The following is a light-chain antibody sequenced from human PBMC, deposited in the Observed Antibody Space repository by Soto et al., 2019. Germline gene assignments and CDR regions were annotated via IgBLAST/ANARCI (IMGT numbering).Light chain of an antibody. CDR2: DAS. J-gene: IGKJ1*01. CDR3: QQYNSYART. Sequence: DIQMTQSPSALSSSVGDRVTITCRASQSSSSWLAWYQQPPEKAPKLLIYDASSLESGVPSSFSGSGSATEFTLTISRLQPDDFATYYCQQYNSYARTFGQGTKVDIK. V-gene: IGKV1-5*01. CDR1: QSSSSW.